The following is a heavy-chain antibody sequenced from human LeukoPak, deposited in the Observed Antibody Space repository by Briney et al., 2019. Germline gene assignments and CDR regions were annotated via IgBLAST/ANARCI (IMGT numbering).Heavy chain of an antibody. CDR2: ITPLFGTA. Sequence: SVKVSCKASGGTFSKYTINWVRQRPGQGLEWMGGITPLFGTAKYAQKFQGRVTITADESASTAYMELSSLRSDDTAVYYCARVAHYYDSSGYYYAGGFEEHYYFDYWGQGTLVTVSS. J-gene: IGHJ4*02. V-gene: IGHV1-69*13. CDR3: ARVAHYYDSSGYYYAGGFEEHYYFDY. CDR1: GGTFSKYT. D-gene: IGHD3-22*01.